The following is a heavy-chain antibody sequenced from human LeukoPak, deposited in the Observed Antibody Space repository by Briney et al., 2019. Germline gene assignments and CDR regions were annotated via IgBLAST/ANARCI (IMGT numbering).Heavy chain of an antibody. Sequence: ASVKVSCKASGYTFTGYYMHWVRQAPGQGPEWMGSINPNSGGTNYAQKFQGRVTMTRDTSISTAYMELSRLRSDDTAVYYCARDPDYYDILTGYYSPAPPFDYWGQGTLVTVSS. V-gene: IGHV1-2*02. J-gene: IGHJ4*02. D-gene: IGHD3-9*01. CDR2: INPNSGGT. CDR3: ARDPDYYDILTGYYSPAPPFDY. CDR1: GYTFTGYY.